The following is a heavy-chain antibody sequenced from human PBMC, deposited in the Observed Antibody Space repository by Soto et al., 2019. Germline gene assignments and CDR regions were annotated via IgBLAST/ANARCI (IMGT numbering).Heavy chain of an antibody. V-gene: IGHV3-30*04. CDR1: GFTFSSYA. J-gene: IGHJ4*02. Sequence: GGSLRLSCVPSGFTFSSYAMHWVRQAPGKGLEWVAIISYDGSNKYYADSVKGRFTISRDNSKNTLYLQMNSLRVEDTALYYCAKDRGRYCSGGTCYLFDYWGQGALVTAPQ. CDR3: AKDRGRYCSGGTCYLFDY. CDR2: ISYDGSNK. D-gene: IGHD2-15*01.